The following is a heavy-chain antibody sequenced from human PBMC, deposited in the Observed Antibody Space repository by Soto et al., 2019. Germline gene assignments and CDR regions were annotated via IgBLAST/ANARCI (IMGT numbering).Heavy chain of an antibody. Sequence: GGSLRLSCAASGFTFSSYGIHWVRQAPGKGLEXVAXXSXVXXXKXXADSVKGRFTISRDNSKNTLYLQMSSLRAEDTAVYYCAKSANWYFDLWGRGTLVTASS. V-gene: IGHV3-30*18. CDR1: GFTFSSYG. CDR2: XSXVXXXK. J-gene: IGHJ2*01. CDR3: AKSANWYFDL.